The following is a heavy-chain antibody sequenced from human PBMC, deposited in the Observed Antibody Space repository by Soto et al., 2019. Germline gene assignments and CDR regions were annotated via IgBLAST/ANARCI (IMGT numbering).Heavy chain of an antibody. V-gene: IGHV1-46*01. J-gene: IGHJ3*02. CDR3: ARVNIAASTRDDFDI. CDR1: GYTFTIYY. D-gene: IGHD6-6*01. CDR2: INPSGGST. Sequence: ASVNVSFKASGYTFTIYYMHLVRQAPGQGLEWMGIINPSGGSTSYAQKFQGRVTMTRDTSTSTVYMELSSLRSEDTAVYYCARVNIAASTRDDFDICGKGKXVNVS.